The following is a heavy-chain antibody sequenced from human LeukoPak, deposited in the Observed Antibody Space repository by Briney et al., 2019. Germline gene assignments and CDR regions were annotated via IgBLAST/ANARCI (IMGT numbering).Heavy chain of an antibody. J-gene: IGHJ6*02. CDR1: GFTFDDYA. V-gene: IGHV3-9*01. Sequence: AGESLRLSCVASGFTFDDYAMHWVRQAPGKGLEWVSGISWNSGSIGYADSVKGRFTISRDNAKNSLYLQMNSLRAEDTALYYCAKDMSLLGYCSSTSCYNYGMDVWGQGTTVTVSS. D-gene: IGHD2-2*02. CDR3: AKDMSLLGYCSSTSCYNYGMDV. CDR2: ISWNSGSI.